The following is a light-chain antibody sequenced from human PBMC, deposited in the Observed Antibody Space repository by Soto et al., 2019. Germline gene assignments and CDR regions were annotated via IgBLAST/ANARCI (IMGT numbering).Light chain of an antibody. Sequence: EIVCRQSPATLSLSPGERATLSCRASQSVSSYLAWYQQKPGQAPRLLIYDASKRAAGIPARFSASGSGTDFTLTISDVQPEDFALYYCHQRQSWPRTFGQGTKVDIK. J-gene: IGKJ1*01. CDR3: HQRQSWPRT. V-gene: IGKV3-11*01. CDR2: DAS. CDR1: QSVSSY.